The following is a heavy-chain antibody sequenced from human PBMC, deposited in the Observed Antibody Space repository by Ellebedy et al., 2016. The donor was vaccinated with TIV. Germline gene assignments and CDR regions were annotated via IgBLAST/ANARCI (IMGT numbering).Heavy chain of an antibody. CDR3: AREGRPIFGVVIIDNYYFYDMDV. J-gene: IGHJ6*02. V-gene: IGHV1-46*01. Sequence: ASVKVSCKASGYTFIRYYIHWVRQAPGQGLEWMGIINPSGGSTSYAQKLQGRVTMTTDTSTSTAYMELRSLRSDDTAVYYCAREGRPIFGVVIIDNYYFYDMDVWGQGTTVTVSS. D-gene: IGHD3-3*01. CDR1: GYTFIRYY. CDR2: INPSGGST.